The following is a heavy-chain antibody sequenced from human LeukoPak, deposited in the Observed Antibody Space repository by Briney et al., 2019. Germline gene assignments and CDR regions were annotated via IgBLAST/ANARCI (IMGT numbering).Heavy chain of an antibody. V-gene: IGHV1-8*01. J-gene: IGHJ6*02. D-gene: IGHD3-3*01. CDR3: ARGSAITIFGVVIPENYYYYGMGV. CDR1: GYTFTSYD. CDR2: MNPNSGNT. Sequence: ASVKVSCKASGYTFTSYDINWLRQATGQGLEWMGWMNPNSGNTGYAQKFQGRVTMTRNTSISTAYMELSSLRSEDTAVYYCARGSAITIFGVVIPENYYYYGMGVWGQGTTVTVSS.